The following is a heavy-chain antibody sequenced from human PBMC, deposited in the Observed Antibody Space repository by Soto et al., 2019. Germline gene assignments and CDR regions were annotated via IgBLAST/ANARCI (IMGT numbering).Heavy chain of an antibody. CDR2: IWHDGSNT. CDR1: GFTFSSYG. J-gene: IGHJ4*02. D-gene: IGHD6-19*01. CDR3: ARDQEGKAVAGTLDY. V-gene: IGHV3-33*01. Sequence: QVHLVESVGGVVQPGRSLRLSGAASGFTFSSYGMHWVRQGPGKGLEWVAVIWHDGSNTYYADSVKGRFTISRDNSKNTLYLQMNSLRVEDTAVYYCARDQEGKAVAGTLDYWGQGTLVTVSS.